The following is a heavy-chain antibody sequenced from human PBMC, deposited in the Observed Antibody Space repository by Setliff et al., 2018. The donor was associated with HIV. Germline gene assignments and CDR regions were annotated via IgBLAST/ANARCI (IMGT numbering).Heavy chain of an antibody. J-gene: IGHJ3*01. CDR1: GDTVRNFS. CDR2: IIPLFGDP. CDR3: ASSFRGGFDV. D-gene: IGHD2-15*01. V-gene: IGHV1-69*13. Sequence: VASVKVSCKPSGDTVRNFSVNWVGQAPGQGLEWMGGIIPLFGDPTYAQKFQGRLTIIADESTSTGYMELSSLRSEDTAVYYCASSFRGGFDVWGQGTMVTVSS.